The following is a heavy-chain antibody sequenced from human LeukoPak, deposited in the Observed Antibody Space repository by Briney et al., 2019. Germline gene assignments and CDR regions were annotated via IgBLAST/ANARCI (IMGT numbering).Heavy chain of an antibody. J-gene: IGHJ4*02. Sequence: SQTLSLTCTVSGGSISSGGYYWSWIRQHPGKGLEWIGYIYYSGSTYYNPSLKSRVTISVDTSKNQFSLKLSSVTAADTAVYYCARVCRGGSCNYFDHWGQGTLVTVSS. CDR1: GGSISSGGYY. CDR2: IYYSGST. V-gene: IGHV4-31*03. D-gene: IGHD2-15*01. CDR3: ARVCRGGSCNYFDH.